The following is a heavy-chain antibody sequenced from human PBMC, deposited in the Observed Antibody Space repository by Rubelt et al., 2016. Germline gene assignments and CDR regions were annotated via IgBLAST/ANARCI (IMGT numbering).Heavy chain of an antibody. Sequence: GLEWVSTISESGGGTYYADSVKGRFTISRDNSKNTLYLRMNSLRAEDTAVYHCAQAYWPGDRHSFAPTDLWGQGTLVTVSS. CDR2: ISESGGGT. J-gene: IGHJ5*02. V-gene: IGHV3-23*01. D-gene: IGHD2-8*02. CDR3: AQAYWPGDRHSFAPTDL.